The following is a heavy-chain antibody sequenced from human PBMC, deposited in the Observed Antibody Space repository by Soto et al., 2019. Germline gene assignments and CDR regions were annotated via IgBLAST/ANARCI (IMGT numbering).Heavy chain of an antibody. J-gene: IGHJ5*02. CDR1: GDSGSSGDYY. D-gene: IGHD3-16*01. CDR2: VYYSGST. V-gene: IGHV4-61*08. CDR3: ARVPVDPYMIYWFAP. Sequence: PSEPLSHTCTVSGDSGSSGDYYWTWMRQPPGKGLQWIGYVYYSGSTNYNPSLKSRVTISVDTSKNQFSLKLRSVTAGDTAVYYCARVPVDPYMIYWFAPRGQGTLVTVSS.